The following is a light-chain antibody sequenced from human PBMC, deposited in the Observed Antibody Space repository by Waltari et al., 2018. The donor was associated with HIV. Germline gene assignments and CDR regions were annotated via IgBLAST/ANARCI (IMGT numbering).Light chain of an antibody. J-gene: IGKJ4*01. CDR3: QQYHIWSPLT. CDR2: DTS. CDR1: QSVSGD. V-gene: IGKV3D-15*01. Sequence: EIQLTQSPAALSVSPGERAVISCRASQSVSGDLAWYQFHPGQAPTLLLYDTSVRATGVSERFRGSGSGTDFTLTISGLQSEDFGIYYCQQYHIWSPLTFGGGT.